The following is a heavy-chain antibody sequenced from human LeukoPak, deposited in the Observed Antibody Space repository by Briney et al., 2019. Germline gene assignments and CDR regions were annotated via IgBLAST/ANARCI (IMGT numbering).Heavy chain of an antibody. V-gene: IGHV3-33*08. J-gene: IGHJ4*02. CDR2: IRYDGSNK. D-gene: IGHD3-22*01. Sequence: GGSLRLSCAASGFTFSSYGMHWVRQAPGKGLEWVAGIRYDGSNKYYADSVKGRFTISRDNSKNTLYLQMNSLRAEDTAVYYCARGNYYDSSGLYYWGAGALGTVSS. CDR3: ARGNYYDSSGLYY. CDR1: GFTFSSYG.